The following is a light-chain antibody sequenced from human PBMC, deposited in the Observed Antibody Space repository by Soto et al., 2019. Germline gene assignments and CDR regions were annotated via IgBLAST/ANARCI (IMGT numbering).Light chain of an antibody. Sequence: QSVLTQPPSASGTPGQRVTISCSGSSSNIGSKTVNWYQQLPGTAPKLLIYSNNQRPSGVPDLFSGSKSGTSASLAISGLQSEDEADYYCAAWDDSLHGVVFGGGTKVTVL. CDR3: AAWDDSLHGVV. CDR1: SSNIGSKT. CDR2: SNN. V-gene: IGLV1-44*01. J-gene: IGLJ3*02.